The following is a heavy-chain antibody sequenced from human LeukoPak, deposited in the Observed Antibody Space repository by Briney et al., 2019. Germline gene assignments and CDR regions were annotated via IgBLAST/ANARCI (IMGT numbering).Heavy chain of an antibody. V-gene: IGHV3-33*01. D-gene: IGHD3-10*01. CDR1: GFTFSSYG. CDR3: ARSQWFGEYGDAFDI. Sequence: GGSLRLSCAASGFTFSSYGMHWVRQAPGKGLEWVAVIRYDGSKTYYADSVKGRFTISRDNSKNTVYLQMNNLRAEDTAVFYCARSQWFGEYGDAFDIWGQGTMVTVSS. J-gene: IGHJ3*02. CDR2: IRYDGSKT.